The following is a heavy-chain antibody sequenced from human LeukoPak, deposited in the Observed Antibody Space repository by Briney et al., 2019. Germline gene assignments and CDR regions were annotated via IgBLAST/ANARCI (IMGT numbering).Heavy chain of an antibody. CDR1: GGSISSGDYY. V-gene: IGHV4-30-4*08. CDR3: ARALPPPEYYYYMDV. Sequence: SETLSLTCTVSGGSISSGDYYLSWIRQPPGKGLEWIGYIYYSGSTYYNPSLKSRVTISVDTSKNQFSLKLSSVTAADTAVYYCARALPPPEYYYYMDVWGKGTTVTVSS. CDR2: IYYSGST. J-gene: IGHJ6*03.